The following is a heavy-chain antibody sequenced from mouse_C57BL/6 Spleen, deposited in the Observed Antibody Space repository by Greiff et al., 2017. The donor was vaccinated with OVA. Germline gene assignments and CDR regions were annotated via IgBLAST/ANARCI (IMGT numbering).Heavy chain of an antibody. CDR2: IWSDGST. J-gene: IGHJ1*03. CDR1: GFSLTSYG. CDR3: ARHDGNYWYFDV. D-gene: IGHD2-1*01. Sequence: VKVVESGPGLVAPSQSLSITCTVSGFSLTSYGVHWVRQPPGKGLEWLVVIWSDGSTTYNSALKSRLSISKDNSKSQVFLKMNSLQTDDTAMYYCARHDGNYWYFDVWGTGTTVTVSS. V-gene: IGHV2-6-1*01.